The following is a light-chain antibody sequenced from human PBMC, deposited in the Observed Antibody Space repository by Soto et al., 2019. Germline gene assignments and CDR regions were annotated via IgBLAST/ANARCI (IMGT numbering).Light chain of an antibody. CDR1: QSVSSY. Sequence: EIVLTQSPATLSLSPGETATLSCRASQSVSSYLAWYQQKPGQAPRLLIHDASSRATGIPDRFSGSGSGTDFTLTISRLEPEDFAVYYCQQYGGSPRTFGQGTKVDIK. CDR3: QQYGGSPRT. J-gene: IGKJ1*01. V-gene: IGKV3-20*01. CDR2: DAS.